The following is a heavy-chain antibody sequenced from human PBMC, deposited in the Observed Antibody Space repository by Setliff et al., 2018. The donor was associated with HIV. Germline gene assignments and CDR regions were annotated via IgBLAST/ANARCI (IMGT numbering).Heavy chain of an antibody. CDR3: ARIPNHSSGFDY. J-gene: IGHJ4*02. CDR1: GGTLRSHE. D-gene: IGHD3-22*01. Sequence: SVKVSCKASGGTLRSHEISWVRQAPGQGLEWMGGIAPILNTGNYAPKFQGRVTITADESTTTAYMELSSLRSEDTAVYYCARIPNHSSGFDYWGQGTPVTVSS. CDR2: IAPILNTG. V-gene: IGHV1-69*13.